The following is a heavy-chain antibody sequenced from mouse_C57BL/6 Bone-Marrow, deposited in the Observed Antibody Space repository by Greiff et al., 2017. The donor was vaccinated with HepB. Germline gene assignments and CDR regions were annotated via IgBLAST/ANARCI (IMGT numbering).Heavy chain of an antibody. Sequence: DVKLVESGGGLVKPGGSLKLSCAASGFTFSSYAMSWVRQTPEKRLEWVATISDGGSYTYYPDNVKGRFTISRDNAKNNLYLQMSHLKSEDTAMYYCARGRSGGENYFDYWGQGTTLTVSS. CDR3: ARGRSGGENYFDY. J-gene: IGHJ2*01. CDR2: ISDGGSYT. V-gene: IGHV5-4*03. CDR1: GFTFSSYA.